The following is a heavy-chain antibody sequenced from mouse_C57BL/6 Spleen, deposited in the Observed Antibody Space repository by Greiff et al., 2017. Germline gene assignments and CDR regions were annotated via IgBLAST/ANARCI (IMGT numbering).Heavy chain of an antibody. CDR3: ARGGAGAMDY. Sequence: VQLKESGPGLVAPSQSLSITCTVSGFSLTSYGVDWVRQSPGKGLEWLGVIWGVGSTNYNSALKSNLSISKDNSKSQVFIKMNRLRTEDTARYYGARGGAGAMDYWGQGTSVTVSS. V-gene: IGHV2-6*01. J-gene: IGHJ4*01. CDR1: GFSLTSYG. CDR2: IWGVGST.